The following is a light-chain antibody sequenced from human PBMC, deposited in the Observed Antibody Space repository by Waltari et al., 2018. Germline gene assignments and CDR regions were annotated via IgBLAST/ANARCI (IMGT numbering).Light chain of an antibody. CDR2: EVS. Sequence: QSALTQPPSASGSPGPSVTISCTGTSSDVVGYNYVSWYQQHPGKAPKLVIYEVSKWPAGVPDRFSGCKSGNTASLTVSGLQAEDEADYYCSSYAGSNPVVFGGGTKLTVL. J-gene: IGLJ2*01. V-gene: IGLV2-8*01. CDR1: SSDVVGYNY. CDR3: SSYAGSNPVV.